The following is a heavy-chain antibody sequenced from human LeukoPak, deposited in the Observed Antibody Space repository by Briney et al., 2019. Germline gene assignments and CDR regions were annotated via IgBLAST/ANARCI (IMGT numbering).Heavy chain of an antibody. CDR2: INTSGST. J-gene: IGHJ4*02. D-gene: IGHD2-8*01. Sequence: SETLSLTCTVSGGSISGYFWSWTRQPAGKGLEWIGRINTSGSTNFNPSLKSRVTMSVDTSKNQFSLKLTSVTAADTALYYCARYRQESNGQFDYWGQGTLVTVSS. CDR1: GGSISGYF. V-gene: IGHV4-4*07. CDR3: ARYRQESNGQFDY.